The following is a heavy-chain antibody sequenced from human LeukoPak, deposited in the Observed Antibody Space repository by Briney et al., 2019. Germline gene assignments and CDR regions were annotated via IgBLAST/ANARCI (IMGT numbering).Heavy chain of an antibody. CDR3: ARATVGTVEFDQ. D-gene: IGHD5-12*01. CDR1: GGSISSAGHY. V-gene: IGHV4-39*07. J-gene: IGHJ4*02. Sequence: AETLSLTCTVSGGSISSAGHYWGWIRQPPGKGLEWIGSMHYSGSTYYNPSLKSRVTISVDTSKNQFSLQLHSMTAADSAVYYCARATVGTVEFDQWGQGTLVTVSS. CDR2: MHYSGST.